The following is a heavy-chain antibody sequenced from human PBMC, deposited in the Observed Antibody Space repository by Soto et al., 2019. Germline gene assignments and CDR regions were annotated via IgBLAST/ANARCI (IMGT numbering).Heavy chain of an antibody. CDR2: IWYDGSNK. CDR1: GFTFSSYG. D-gene: IGHD1-26*01. V-gene: IGHV3-33*01. CDR3: ARRWEYDAFDI. Sequence: QVQLVESGGGVVQPGRSLRLSCAASGFTFSSYGMHWVRQAPGKGLEWVAVIWYDGSNKYYADSVKGRFIISRDNSKNTLYLQMNSLRAEDTAVYYCARRWEYDAFDIWGQGTMVTVSS. J-gene: IGHJ3*02.